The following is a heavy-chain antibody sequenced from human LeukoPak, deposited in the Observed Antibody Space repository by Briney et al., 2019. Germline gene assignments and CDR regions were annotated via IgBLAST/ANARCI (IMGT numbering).Heavy chain of an antibody. J-gene: IGHJ3*02. Sequence: ASVKVSCKASGYTFTNYYIHWVRQAPGQGLEWMGWINPNSGGTNYAQKFQGRVTMTRDTSISTAYMELSRLRSDDTAVYYCARDLLSAEAFDIWGQGTMVTVSS. CDR3: ARDLLSAEAFDI. CDR1: GYTFTNYY. D-gene: IGHD2/OR15-2a*01. CDR2: INPNSGGT. V-gene: IGHV1-2*02.